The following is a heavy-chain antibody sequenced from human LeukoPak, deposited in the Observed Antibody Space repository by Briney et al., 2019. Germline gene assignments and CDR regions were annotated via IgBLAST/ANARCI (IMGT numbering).Heavy chain of an antibody. V-gene: IGHV4-34*01. CDR1: GGSFSGYY. Sequence: SETLSLTCAVYGGSFSGYYWSWIRQPPGKGLEWIGEINHSGSTNYNPSLKSRVTISVDTSKNQFSLQLNSVTSEDTAVYYCARSGNKGHAFDFWGQGTMVTVSS. CDR3: ARSGNKGHAFDF. CDR2: INHSGST. D-gene: IGHD2/OR15-2a*01. J-gene: IGHJ3*01.